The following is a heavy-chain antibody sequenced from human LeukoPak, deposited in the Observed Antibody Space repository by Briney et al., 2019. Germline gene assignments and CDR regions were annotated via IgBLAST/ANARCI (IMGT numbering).Heavy chain of an antibody. CDR3: ARVTGSSWYGGWFDP. J-gene: IGHJ5*02. D-gene: IGHD2-2*01. V-gene: IGHV4-61*01. CDR1: GYSISSSYY. CDR2: IYYSGST. Sequence: SETLSLTCTVSGYSISSSYYWSWIRQPPGKGLEWIGYIYYSGSTNYNPSLKSRVTISVDTSKNQFSLKLSSVTAADTAVYYCARVTGSSWYGGWFDPWGQGTLVTVSS.